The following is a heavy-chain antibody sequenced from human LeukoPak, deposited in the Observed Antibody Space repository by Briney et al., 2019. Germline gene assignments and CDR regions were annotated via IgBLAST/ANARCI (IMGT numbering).Heavy chain of an antibody. Sequence: PSETLSLTCTVSGCSISNYYWSWFRQPPGKGLGWIGYAHYSGGTNYTPSLKSRVTMSVDTSKSQFSLTLSSVTAADTAVYYCARHYPLSDLRWSVVSAFDSWGQGILVTVSS. CDR3: ARHYPLSDLRWSVVSAFDS. V-gene: IGHV4-59*08. D-gene: IGHD4-23*01. CDR2: AHYSGGT. CDR1: GCSISNYY. J-gene: IGHJ4*02.